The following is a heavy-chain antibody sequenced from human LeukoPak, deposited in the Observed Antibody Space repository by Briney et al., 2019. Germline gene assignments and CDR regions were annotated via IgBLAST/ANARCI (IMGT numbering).Heavy chain of an antibody. J-gene: IGHJ4*02. CDR2: IYSGGST. CDR3: VPLYYGSGSYSVDY. CDR1: GFTVSSNY. V-gene: IGHV3-53*01. Sequence: PGGSLRLSCAASGFTVSSNYMSWVRQAPGKGLEWVSVIYSGGSTYYADSVKGRFTIPRDNSKNTLYLQMNSLRAEDTAVYYCVPLYYGSGSYSVDYWGQGTLVTVSS. D-gene: IGHD3-10*01.